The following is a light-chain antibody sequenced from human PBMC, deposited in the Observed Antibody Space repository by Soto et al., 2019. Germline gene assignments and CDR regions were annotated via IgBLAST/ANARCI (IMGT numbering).Light chain of an antibody. CDR2: YTN. J-gene: IGLJ2*01. V-gene: IGLV1-44*01. CDR1: SSNIGSNT. Sequence: QSVLTQPPSAAGTPGQTVTISCSGRSSNIGSNTVSWYQHLPGTAPKLLIYYTNRRPSGVPDRFSGSKSGTSASLAISGLQSDDEADYYCAAWDDSLNLVFGRGTKLTVL. CDR3: AAWDDSLNLV.